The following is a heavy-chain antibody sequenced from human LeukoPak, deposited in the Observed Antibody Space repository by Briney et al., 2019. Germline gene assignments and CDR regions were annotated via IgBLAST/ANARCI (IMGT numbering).Heavy chain of an antibody. CDR3: AKGRYYPKDFFDY. D-gene: IGHD3-10*01. J-gene: IGHJ4*02. V-gene: IGHV3-30*18. CDR1: GFTFSSYA. Sequence: GGSLRLSCAASGFTFSSYAMHWVRQAPGKGLEWVAVISYDGTNKYYADSVKGRFNISRDNSKNTVYLQMNSLRAEDTAVYYCAKGRYYPKDFFDYWGQGTLVTVSS. CDR2: ISYDGTNK.